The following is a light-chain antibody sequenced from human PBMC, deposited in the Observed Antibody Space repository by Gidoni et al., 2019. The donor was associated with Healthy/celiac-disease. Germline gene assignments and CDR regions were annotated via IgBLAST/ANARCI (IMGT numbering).Light chain of an antibody. Sequence: DIVMTQSPLSLPVTPGEPASISCRSSQSLLHSNGYNYLDWYLQKTGQSPQLLIYLGSNRASGVPDRFRGRGSGTDFTLKISRVEAEDVGVYYCMQALQTPLTFXGXTKVEIK. J-gene: IGKJ4*01. CDR2: LGS. CDR3: MQALQTPLT. CDR1: QSLLHSNGYNY. V-gene: IGKV2-28*01.